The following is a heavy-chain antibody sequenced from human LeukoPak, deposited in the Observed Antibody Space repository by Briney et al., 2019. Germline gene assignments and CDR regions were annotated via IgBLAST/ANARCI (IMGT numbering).Heavy chain of an antibody. J-gene: IGHJ6*02. D-gene: IGHD4-17*01. CDR1: GFTFSSYG. CDR2: ISYDGSNK. V-gene: IGHV3-30*18. Sequence: GGSLRLSCAASGFTFSSYGMHWVRQAPGKGLEWVAVISYDGSNKYYADSVKGRFTISRDNSKNTLYLQMNSLRAEDTAVYYCAKDPQYGDYVDGMDVWGQGTTVTVSS. CDR3: AKDPQYGDYVDGMDV.